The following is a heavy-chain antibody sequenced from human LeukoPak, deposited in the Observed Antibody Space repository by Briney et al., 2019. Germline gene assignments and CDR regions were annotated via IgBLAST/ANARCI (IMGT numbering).Heavy chain of an antibody. Sequence: GGSLRLSCAASGFTFRSYEMNWVRQAPGKGLEWVSYISSSGSTIYYADSAKGRFTISRDNAKNSLYLQMNSLRAEDTAVYYCARDPRGGMGALFDYWGQGALVTVSS. V-gene: IGHV3-48*03. J-gene: IGHJ4*02. D-gene: IGHD1-26*01. CDR1: GFTFRSYE. CDR3: ARDPRGGMGALFDY. CDR2: ISSSGSTI.